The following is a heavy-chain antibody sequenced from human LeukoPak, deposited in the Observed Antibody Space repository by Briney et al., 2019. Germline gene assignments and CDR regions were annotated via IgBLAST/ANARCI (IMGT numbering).Heavy chain of an antibody. J-gene: IGHJ4*02. D-gene: IGHD4-17*01. CDR1: GFTFSSYW. Sequence: GGSLRLSCTASGFTFSSYWMSWVRQAPGKGLEWVANIKQDGSEKYYVDSVKGRFTISRDNAKNSLYLQMNSLRAEDTAVYYCATSTVTTRREGDFDYWGQGTLVTVSS. V-gene: IGHV3-7*01. CDR2: IKQDGSEK. CDR3: ATSTVTTRREGDFDY.